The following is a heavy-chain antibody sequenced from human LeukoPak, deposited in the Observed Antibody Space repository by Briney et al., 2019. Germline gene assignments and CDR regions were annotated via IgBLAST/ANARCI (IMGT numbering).Heavy chain of an antibody. Sequence: SETLSLTCTVSGGSISSYYWSWIRQPPGKGLEWIGYIYYSGSTNYNPSLKSRVTILVDTSKNQFSLKLSSVTAADTAVYYCASWGIAAAGYYYYYYMDVWGKGTTVTVSS. J-gene: IGHJ6*03. CDR3: ASWGIAAAGYYYYYYMDV. CDR1: GGSISSYY. CDR2: IYYSGST. V-gene: IGHV4-59*01. D-gene: IGHD6-13*01.